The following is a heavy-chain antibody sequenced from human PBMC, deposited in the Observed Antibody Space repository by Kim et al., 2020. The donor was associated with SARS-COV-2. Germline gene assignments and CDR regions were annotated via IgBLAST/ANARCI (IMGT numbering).Heavy chain of an antibody. CDR3: AGHFRGTSIRFVGRCQFDY. J-gene: IGHJ4*02. V-gene: IGHV4-39*01. Sequence: SETLSLTCTVSGASISSSAYYWGWIRQPPGKGLEWIGSGFYNGSTYYNPSLRSRVTISVDTSKNQFSLKLSSVTAADTAVYYCAGHFRGTSIRFVGRCQFDYYGEGTLVTVSS. CDR1: GASISSSAYY. CDR2: GFYNGST. D-gene: IGHD3-10*01.